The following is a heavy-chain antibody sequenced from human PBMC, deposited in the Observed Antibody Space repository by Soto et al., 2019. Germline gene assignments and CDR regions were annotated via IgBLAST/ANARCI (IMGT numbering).Heavy chain of an antibody. CDR1: GFTFSSYG. CDR2: ISYDGSNK. Sequence: QVQLVESGGGVVQPGRSLRLSCAASGFTFSSYGMHWVRQAPGKGLEWVAVISYDGSNKYYADSVKGRFTISRDNSKNTLYLQMNSLRAEDTAVYYCAKTQYYYDSSGYYPIAYWGQGTLVTVSS. D-gene: IGHD3-22*01. V-gene: IGHV3-30*18. CDR3: AKTQYYYDSSGYYPIAY. J-gene: IGHJ4*02.